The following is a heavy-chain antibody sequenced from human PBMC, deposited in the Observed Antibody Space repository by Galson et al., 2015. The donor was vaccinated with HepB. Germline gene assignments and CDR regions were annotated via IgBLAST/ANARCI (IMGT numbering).Heavy chain of an antibody. CDR1: GYSFTSYW. D-gene: IGHD4-17*01. J-gene: IGHJ6*02. CDR2: THPGDSNT. V-gene: IGHV5-51*01. CDR3: ARQPYGELYPEGRYYFYGMDV. Sequence: QSGAEVKKPGESLKISCKGSGYSFTSYWIAWVRQMPGKGLEWMGITHPGDSNTRYSPSFQGQVTFSADKSISTAYLQWSSLKASDTAMYYCARQPYGELYPEGRYYFYGMDVWGQGTTVTVSS.